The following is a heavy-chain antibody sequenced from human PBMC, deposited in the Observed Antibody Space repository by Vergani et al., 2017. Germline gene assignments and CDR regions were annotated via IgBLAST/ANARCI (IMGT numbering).Heavy chain of an antibody. CDR3: ARTESFILRNFHWAW. D-gene: IGHD3-9*01. J-gene: IGHJ4*02. CDR2: IYHLGGA. Sequence: QLQLQESGPGLVKPSESLSLTCTVSGGSITSSSYFLGWIRQTPGKGLEWIGNIYHLGGAYYNPSLKGRVTISVDTSKNQFSLEVTSVTAADTASYFFARTESFILRNFHWAWWGQGTLVTVSS. V-gene: IGHV4-39*01. CDR1: GGSITSSSYF.